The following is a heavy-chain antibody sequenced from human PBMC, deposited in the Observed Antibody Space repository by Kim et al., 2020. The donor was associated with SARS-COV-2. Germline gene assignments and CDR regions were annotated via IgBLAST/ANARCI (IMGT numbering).Heavy chain of an antibody. CDR3: ARARARLGRASDIDY. D-gene: IGHD2-15*01. Sequence: AESVKGRFTSSRDNAKKSLYLQMNSLRAEDTAVYYCARARARLGRASDIDYWGQGTLVTVSS. V-gene: IGHV3-48*03. J-gene: IGHJ4*02.